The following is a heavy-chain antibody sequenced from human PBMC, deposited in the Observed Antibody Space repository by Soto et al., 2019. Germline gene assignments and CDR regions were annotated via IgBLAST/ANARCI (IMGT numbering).Heavy chain of an antibody. Sequence: SETLSLTCTVSDDSISSGGYYWSWIRQHPGRGLEWIGYISDSGRTYYNPSLKSRVTIPADTSKNQFSLKLRFVTAADTAVYYCARNDSGSKNFDYWGQGTLVTVSS. J-gene: IGHJ4*02. CDR2: ISDSGRT. CDR1: DDSISSGGYY. D-gene: IGHD3-10*01. V-gene: IGHV4-31*03. CDR3: ARNDSGSKNFDY.